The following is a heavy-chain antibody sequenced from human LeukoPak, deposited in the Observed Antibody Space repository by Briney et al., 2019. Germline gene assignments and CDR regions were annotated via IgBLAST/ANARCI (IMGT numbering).Heavy chain of an antibody. Sequence: GGSLRLSCGASGFTFTSYWMSWVRQAPGKGLEWVANIKEDGSEKYYVDSVKGRFTISRDNAKNSLYLQMNSLRVEDTAVYYCARMTLMGTSLDDWGQGTLVTVSS. CDR1: GFTFTSYW. CDR2: IKEDGSEK. J-gene: IGHJ4*02. D-gene: IGHD7-27*01. CDR3: ARMTLMGTSLDD. V-gene: IGHV3-7*01.